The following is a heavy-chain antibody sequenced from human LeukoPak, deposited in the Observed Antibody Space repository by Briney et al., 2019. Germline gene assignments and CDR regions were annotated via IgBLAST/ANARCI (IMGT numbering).Heavy chain of an antibody. D-gene: IGHD6-25*01. J-gene: IGHJ4*02. V-gene: IGHV4-59*12. CDR1: GGFNSRYY. Sequence: PSETLSLTCSVSGGFNSRYYWSWVRQPLGKGLEWLGHIFYSGHSNYNASLTSRIRMSVDTSKAQFSLELASVIAAHTAVYYCARISPLGFFDQWGPGILVTVSS. CDR2: IFYSGHS. CDR3: ARISPLGFFDQ.